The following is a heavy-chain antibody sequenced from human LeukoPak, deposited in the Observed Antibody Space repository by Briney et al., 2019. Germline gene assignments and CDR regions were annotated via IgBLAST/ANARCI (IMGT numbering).Heavy chain of an antibody. V-gene: IGHV1-69*13. CDR1: GGTFTSYA. D-gene: IGHD5-18*01. J-gene: IGHJ4*02. CDR2: TIPIFGTA. Sequence: GASVKVSCKASGGTFTSYAISWVRQAPGQGLEWMGGTIPIFGTANYAQKFQGRVTITADESTSTAYMELSSLRSEDTAVYYCARFRVVGGYSYGYLFDYWGQGTLVTVSS. CDR3: ARFRVVGGYSYGYLFDY.